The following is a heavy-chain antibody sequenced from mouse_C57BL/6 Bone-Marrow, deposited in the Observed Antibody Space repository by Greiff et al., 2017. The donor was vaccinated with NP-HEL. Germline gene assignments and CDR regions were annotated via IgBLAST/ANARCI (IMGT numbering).Heavy chain of an antibody. D-gene: IGHD2-4*01. CDR3: ARSQSTMITRVYFDY. V-gene: IGHV1-9*01. Sequence: VKVVESGAELMKPGASVKLSCKATGYTFTGYWIEWVKQRPGHGLEWIGEILPGSGSTNYNEKFKGKATFTADTSSNTAYMQLSSLTTEDSAIYYCARSQSTMITRVYFDYWGQGTTLTVSS. CDR1: GYTFTGYW. CDR2: ILPGSGST. J-gene: IGHJ2*01.